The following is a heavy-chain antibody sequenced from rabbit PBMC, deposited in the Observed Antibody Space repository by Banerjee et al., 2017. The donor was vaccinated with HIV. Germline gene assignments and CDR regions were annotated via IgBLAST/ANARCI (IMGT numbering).Heavy chain of an antibody. CDR1: GFDFSSYG. CDR2: IYAGNSGGT. V-gene: IGHV1S45*01. D-gene: IGHD1-1*01. CDR3: ARWSYVVNSGDYNL. Sequence: QEQLVESGGGLVQPGASLTLTCKASGFDFSSYGISWVRQAPGKGLEWIACIYAGNSGGTYFANWAKGRFTISKTSSTTVTLQMTSLTAADTATYFCARWSYVVNSGDYNLWGPGTLVTVS. J-gene: IGHJ6*01.